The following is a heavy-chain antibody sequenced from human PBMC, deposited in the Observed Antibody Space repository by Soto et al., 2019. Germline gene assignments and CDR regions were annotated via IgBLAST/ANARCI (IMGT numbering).Heavy chain of an antibody. CDR3: ARETTVTTISGPADYYYGMDV. D-gene: IGHD4-17*01. Sequence: PGGSLRLSCAASGFTFSSYGMHWVRQAPGKGLEWVAVIWYDGSNKYYADSVKGRFTISRDNSKNTLYLQMNSLRAEDTAVYYCARETTVTTISGPADYYYGMDVWGQGTTVTVSS. V-gene: IGHV3-33*01. CDR2: IWYDGSNK. CDR1: GFTFSSYG. J-gene: IGHJ6*02.